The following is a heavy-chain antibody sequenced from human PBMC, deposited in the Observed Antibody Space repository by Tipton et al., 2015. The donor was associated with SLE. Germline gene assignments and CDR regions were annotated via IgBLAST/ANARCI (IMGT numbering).Heavy chain of an antibody. V-gene: IGHV3-7*01. CDR3: ARVVSGWRNFDY. D-gene: IGHD6-19*01. J-gene: IGHJ4*02. Sequence: SLRLSCAAYGFTFSTYWMTWVRQAPGKGLEWVANIKQDGSEKCYVDSVKGRFTISRDNAKNSLYLQMNSLRAEDTAVYYCARVVSGWRNFDYWGQGTLVTVSS. CDR1: GFTFSTYW. CDR2: IKQDGSEK.